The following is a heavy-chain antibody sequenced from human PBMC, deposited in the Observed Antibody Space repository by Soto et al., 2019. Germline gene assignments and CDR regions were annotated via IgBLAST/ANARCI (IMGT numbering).Heavy chain of an antibody. V-gene: IGHV3-23*01. CDR2: ISGSGGST. CDR3: AKDGSRRVDGMDV. D-gene: IGHD3-3*01. Sequence: EVRLLESGGGLVQPGGSLRLSCAASGFTFSSYAMSWVRQAPGKGLEWVSAISGSGGSTYYADSVKGRFTISRDNSKNTLYLQMNSLRAEDTAVYYCAKDGSRRVDGMDVWGQGTTVTVSS. J-gene: IGHJ6*02. CDR1: GFTFSSYA.